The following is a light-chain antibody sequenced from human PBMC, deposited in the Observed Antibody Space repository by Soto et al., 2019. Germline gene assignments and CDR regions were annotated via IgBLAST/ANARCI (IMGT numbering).Light chain of an antibody. V-gene: IGKV3-20*01. Sequence: EIVLTQSPVTVSLSPGERATLSCRASQSVSIYLAWFQQIPGQAPRLVIYGASSRATGIPDRFSGSGSGTDFTLTISRLEPEDFAVYYCQQYGSSPRTFGQGTKVDIK. CDR3: QQYGSSPRT. J-gene: IGKJ1*01. CDR2: GAS. CDR1: QSVSIY.